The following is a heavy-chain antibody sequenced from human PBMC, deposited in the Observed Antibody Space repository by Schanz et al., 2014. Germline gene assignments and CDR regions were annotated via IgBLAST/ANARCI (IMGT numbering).Heavy chain of an antibody. V-gene: IGHV3-74*02. Sequence: EVQLVESGGGVVRPGGSLRLSCAASGFTFENYALTWVRQVPGKGLEWVARINSVGSNTDYADSVTGRFTISRDNAKNTLYLQMNTLRAEDTAVYYCARKMKLGVYGGKGHDSLDIWGQGTMVTVSS. CDR2: INSVGSNT. CDR1: GFTFENYA. CDR3: ARKMKLGVYGGKGHDSLDI. J-gene: IGHJ3*02. D-gene: IGHD4-17*01.